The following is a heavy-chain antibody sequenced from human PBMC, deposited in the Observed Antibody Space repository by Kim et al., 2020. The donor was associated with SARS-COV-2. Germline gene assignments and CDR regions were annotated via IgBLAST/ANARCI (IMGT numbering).Heavy chain of an antibody. CDR1: GFTFSGSA. CDR2: IRSKANSYAT. CDR3: TIRSLAVAGTNYGMDV. V-gene: IGHV3-73*01. Sequence: GGSLRLSCAASGFTFSGSAMHWVRQASGKGLEWVGRIRSKANSYATAYAASVKGRFTISRDDSKNTAYLQMNSLKTEDTAVYYCTIRSLAVAGTNYGMDVWGQGTTVTVSS. D-gene: IGHD6-19*01. J-gene: IGHJ6*02.